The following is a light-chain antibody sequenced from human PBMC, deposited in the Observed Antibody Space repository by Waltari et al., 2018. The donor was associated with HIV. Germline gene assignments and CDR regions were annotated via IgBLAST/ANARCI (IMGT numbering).Light chain of an antibody. Sequence: SYELTQPPSVSVSPGQTAKITCSGDALPNQYAHWYQQKPGQGPILGIYKDTQRPSGIPERFSGSHSGTTVTLIISGVQAEDEADYYCESADNSGTYWVFGGGTKLSVL. CDR1: ALPNQY. J-gene: IGLJ3*02. V-gene: IGLV3-25*03. CDR3: ESADNSGTYWV. CDR2: KDT.